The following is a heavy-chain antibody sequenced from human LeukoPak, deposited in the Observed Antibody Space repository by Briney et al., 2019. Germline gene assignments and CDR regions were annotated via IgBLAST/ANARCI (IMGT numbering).Heavy chain of an antibody. CDR3: ARQPHSYGPDYYYYYMDL. V-gene: IGHV4-39*01. CDR2: IYSSGTT. J-gene: IGHJ6*03. CDR1: GGSVHSYDHY. D-gene: IGHD5-18*01. Sequence: SETLSPTCTVSGGSVHSYDHYWAWIRQPPGKGLEWMGTIYSSGTTSYNPSLKSRVTISVDTSSNHFYLNRISVTAADTALYYCARQPHSYGPDYYYYYMDLWGTGTTVTVSS.